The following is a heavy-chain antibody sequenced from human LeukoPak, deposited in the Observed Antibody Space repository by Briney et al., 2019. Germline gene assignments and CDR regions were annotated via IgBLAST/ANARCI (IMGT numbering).Heavy chain of an antibody. CDR1: GGSISSYY. CDR2: IYYSGST. CDR3: ARQGTAATSKLDY. D-gene: IGHD2-2*01. V-gene: IGHV4-59*08. J-gene: IGHJ4*02. Sequence: SETLSLICTVSGGSISSYYWSWIRQPPGKGLEWIGYIYYSGSTNYNPSLKSRVTISVDTSKNQFSLKLSSVTAADTAVYYCARQGTAATSKLDYWGQGTLVTVSS.